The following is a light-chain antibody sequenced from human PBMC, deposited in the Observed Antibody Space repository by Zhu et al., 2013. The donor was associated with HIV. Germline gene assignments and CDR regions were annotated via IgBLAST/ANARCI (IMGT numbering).Light chain of an antibody. V-gene: IGKV3-15*01. CDR1: QSVSSN. J-gene: IGKJ4*01. Sequence: EIVMTQSPATLSVSPGERATLSCRASQSVSSNLAWYQQKPGQAPRLLIYGASTRATGIPARFSGSGSGTEFTLTISSLQSEDFAVYYCQQYGSSPLTFGGGPTMEIK. CDR3: QQYGSSPLT. CDR2: GAS.